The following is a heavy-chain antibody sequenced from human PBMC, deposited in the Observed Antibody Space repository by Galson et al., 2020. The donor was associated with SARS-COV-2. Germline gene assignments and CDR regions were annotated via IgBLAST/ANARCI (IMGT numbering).Heavy chain of an antibody. CDR1: GFTFSSYA. V-gene: IGHV3-23*01. Sequence: GGSLRLSCAASGFTFSSYAMSWVRQAPGKGLEWVSAISGSGGSTYYADSVKGRFTISRDNSKNTLYLQMNSLRAEDTAVYYCAKDTEHYDILTGYHLIYFQHWGQGTLVTVSS. CDR3: AKDTEHYDILTGYHLIYFQH. D-gene: IGHD3-9*01. CDR2: ISGSGGST. J-gene: IGHJ1*01.